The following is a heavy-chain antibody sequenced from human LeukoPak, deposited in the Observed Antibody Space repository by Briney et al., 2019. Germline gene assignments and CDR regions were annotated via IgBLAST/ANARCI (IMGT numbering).Heavy chain of an antibody. D-gene: IGHD1-1*01. Sequence: GASVKVSCKASGYPFTGYTLHWVRQAPGQGLAWMGLINPNSGGTNYAQEFQGRVTMTSDTSISTAYMVLSRLTSDDTAVYYCARGRGNDYWGQGTLVTVSS. CDR3: ARGRGNDY. CDR1: GYPFTGYT. CDR2: INPNSGGT. J-gene: IGHJ4*02. V-gene: IGHV1-2*02.